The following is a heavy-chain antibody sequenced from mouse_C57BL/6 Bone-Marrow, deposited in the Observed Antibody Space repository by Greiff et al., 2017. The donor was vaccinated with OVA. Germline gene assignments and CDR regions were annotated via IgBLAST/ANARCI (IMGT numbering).Heavy chain of an antibody. CDR3: ARHGDYGSFFDY. D-gene: IGHD1-1*01. CDR2: ISSGGSYT. J-gene: IGHJ2*01. Sequence: EVKLMESGGDLVKPGGSLKLSCAASGFTFSSYGMSWVRQTPDKRLEWVATISSGGSYTYYPDSVKGRFPISRDNAKNTLYLQMSSLKSEKTAMYYCARHGDYGSFFDYWGQGTTLTVSS. V-gene: IGHV5-6*01. CDR1: GFTFSSYG.